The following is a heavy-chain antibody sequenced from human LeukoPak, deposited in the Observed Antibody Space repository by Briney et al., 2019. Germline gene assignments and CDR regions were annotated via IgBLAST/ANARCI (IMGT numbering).Heavy chain of an antibody. J-gene: IGHJ4*02. CDR1: GFTFSSYA. Sequence: GGSLRLSCAASGFTFSSYAMHWVRQAPGKGLEWVAVISYDGSNKYYADSVKGRFTISRDNSNNTLYLQLNSLRVEDTAVYYCAKDLLVRGADYWGQGTLVTVSS. V-gene: IGHV3-30*04. CDR2: ISYDGSNK. CDR3: AKDLLVRGADY. D-gene: IGHD3-10*01.